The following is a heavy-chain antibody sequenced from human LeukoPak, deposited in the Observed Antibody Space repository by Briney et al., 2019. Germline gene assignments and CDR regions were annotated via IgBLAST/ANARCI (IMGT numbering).Heavy chain of an antibody. CDR1: GFTFSSYA. J-gene: IGHJ4*02. CDR2: INHDGSEK. CDR3: ARPFGYWGGGGAFDY. Sequence: GGSLRLSCAASGFTFSSYAMSWVRQAPGKGLEWVANINHDGSEKYYLDSVRGRFTISRDNAKNSLYLQMNSLRAEDTSVYYCARPFGYWGGGGAFDYWGQGALVTVSS. D-gene: IGHD3-16*01. V-gene: IGHV3-7*01.